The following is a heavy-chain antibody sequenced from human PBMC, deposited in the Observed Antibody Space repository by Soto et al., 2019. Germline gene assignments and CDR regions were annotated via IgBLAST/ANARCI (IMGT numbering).Heavy chain of an antibody. CDR1: GFTFSNAW. J-gene: IGHJ4*02. Sequence: GGSLRLSCAASGFTFSNAWMSWVRQAPGKGLEWVGRIKSKTDGGTTDYAAPVKGRFTISRDDSKNTLYLQMNSLKTEDTAVYYCTTRATYYDFWSGCPFDYWGQGTLVTVSS. V-gene: IGHV3-15*01. CDR2: IKSKTDGGTT. D-gene: IGHD3-3*01. CDR3: TTRATYYDFWSGCPFDY.